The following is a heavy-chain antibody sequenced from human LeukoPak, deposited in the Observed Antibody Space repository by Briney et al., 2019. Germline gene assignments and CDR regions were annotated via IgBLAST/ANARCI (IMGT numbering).Heavy chain of an antibody. CDR2: IKKDGSEK. Sequence: GGSLRLSCAASGFTFSNYWMTCVRQAPGKGLEWVGNIKKDGSEKYYVESLKGRFTISRDNVKNSLYLQMNSLRAEDTAVYYCARDLQDGVPTGYWGQGTLVIVS. CDR3: ARDLQDGVPTGY. J-gene: IGHJ4*02. CDR1: GFTFSNYW. V-gene: IGHV3-7*01. D-gene: IGHD4-17*01.